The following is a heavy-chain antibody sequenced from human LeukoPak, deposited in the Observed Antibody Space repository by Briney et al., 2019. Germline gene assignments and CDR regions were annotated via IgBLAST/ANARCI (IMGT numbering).Heavy chain of an antibody. CDR2: IRPDGSEA. CDR1: GFTFSSSW. Sequence: GGSLRLSCAASGFTFSSSWMTWVRQAPGKGLEWVAVIRPDGSEAAYVDSVIGRFTISRDNAKNTLYLQMNSLRAEDTAVYYCARVSSSWAYFEGWGQGTLVTVSS. J-gene: IGHJ4*02. D-gene: IGHD6-13*01. CDR3: ARVSSSWAYFEG. V-gene: IGHV3-7*02.